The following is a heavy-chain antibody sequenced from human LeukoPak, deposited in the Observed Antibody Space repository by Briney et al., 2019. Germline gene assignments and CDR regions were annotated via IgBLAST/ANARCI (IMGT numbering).Heavy chain of an antibody. V-gene: IGHV1-69*05. D-gene: IGHD3-22*01. CDR3: ARATYYYDSSGYYFSAPLFDY. J-gene: IGHJ4*02. Sequence: SVKVSCKASGGTFSSYAISWVRQAPGQGLEWMGRIIPIFGTANYAQKFQGRVTITTDESTSTAYMELSSLRSEDTAVYYCARATYYYDSSGYYFSAPLFDYWGQGTLVTLSS. CDR2: IIPIFGTA. CDR1: GGTFSSYA.